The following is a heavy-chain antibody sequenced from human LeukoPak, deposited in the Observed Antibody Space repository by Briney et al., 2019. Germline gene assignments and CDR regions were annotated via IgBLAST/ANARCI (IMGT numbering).Heavy chain of an antibody. CDR2: ISYDGSNK. D-gene: IGHD6-6*01. CDR1: GFTLSSYG. V-gene: IGHV3-30*03. J-gene: IGHJ4*02. Sequence: GGSLRLSSAASGFTLSSYGMHWVRQAPGKGLEWVAVISYDGSNKYYADSVKGRFTISRDNSKNTLYLQMNSLRAEDTAVYYCARDRTLSSSIFDYWGQGTLVTVSS. CDR3: ARDRTLSSSIFDY.